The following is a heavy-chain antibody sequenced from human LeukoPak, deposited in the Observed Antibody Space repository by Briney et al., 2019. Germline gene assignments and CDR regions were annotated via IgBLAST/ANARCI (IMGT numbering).Heavy chain of an antibody. CDR1: GFTFSSYA. CDR3: AKRYCRGGSCYMGFDY. V-gene: IGHV3-23*01. Sequence: GGSLRLSCAASGFTFSSYAMSSVRPAPRKGLEWVSDISGSGGSTYYADSVKGRFTISRDNSKNTLYLQMNSLRAEDTAVYYCAKRYCRGGSCYMGFDYWGQGTLVTVSS. CDR2: ISGSGGST. D-gene: IGHD2-15*01. J-gene: IGHJ4*02.